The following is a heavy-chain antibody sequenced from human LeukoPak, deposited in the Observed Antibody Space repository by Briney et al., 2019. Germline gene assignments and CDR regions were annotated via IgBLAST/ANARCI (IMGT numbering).Heavy chain of an antibody. J-gene: IGHJ4*02. D-gene: IGHD1-26*01. CDR1: GFIFSTYA. CDR2: ITGSGDST. V-gene: IGHV3-23*01. CDR3: AKENPVGGTNYFDY. Sequence: GGSLRLSCAASGFIFSTYAMSWVRQAPGKGPEWVSAITGSGDSTYYADSVKGRFTISRDNSKNTLSLQMNSLRAEDTAVYYCAKENPVGGTNYFDYWGQGTLVTVPS.